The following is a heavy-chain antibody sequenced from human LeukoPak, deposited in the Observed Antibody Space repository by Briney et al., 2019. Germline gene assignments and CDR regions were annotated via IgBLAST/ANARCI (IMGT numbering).Heavy chain of an antibody. Sequence: ASVKVSCKVSGYTFTGYYMHWVRQAPGQGLEWMGWINPNSGGTNYAQKFQGWVTMTRDTSISTAYMELSRLRSDDTAVYYCARDGQWLLTHFDYWGQGTLVTVSS. V-gene: IGHV1-2*04. J-gene: IGHJ4*02. D-gene: IGHD6-19*01. CDR2: INPNSGGT. CDR1: GYTFTGYY. CDR3: ARDGQWLLTHFDY.